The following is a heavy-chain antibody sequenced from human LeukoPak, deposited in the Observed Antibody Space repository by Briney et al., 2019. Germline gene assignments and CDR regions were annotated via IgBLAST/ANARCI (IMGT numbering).Heavy chain of an antibody. Sequence: GGSLRLSCAASGFAFSNYWMSWVRQAPGKGLEWVSAISGSGGSTYYADSVKGRFTISRDNSKNTLYLQMNSLRAEDTAVYYCAKDRETMVKDNWFDPWGQGTLVTVSS. CDR2: ISGSGGST. D-gene: IGHD3-10*01. CDR3: AKDRETMVKDNWFDP. CDR1: GFAFSNYW. J-gene: IGHJ5*02. V-gene: IGHV3-23*01.